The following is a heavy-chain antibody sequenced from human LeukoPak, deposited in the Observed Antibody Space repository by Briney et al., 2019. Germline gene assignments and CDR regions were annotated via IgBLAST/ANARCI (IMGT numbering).Heavy chain of an antibody. Sequence: GGSLRLSCAASGFTFSSYAMSWVRQAPGKGLEWVSAISGSGGSTYYADSVKGRFTISRDNAKNSLYLQMNSLRAEGTAVYYCARVALRTFDYWGQGTLVTVSS. V-gene: IGHV3-23*01. CDR3: ARVALRTFDY. D-gene: IGHD4-17*01. CDR2: ISGSGGST. CDR1: GFTFSSYA. J-gene: IGHJ4*02.